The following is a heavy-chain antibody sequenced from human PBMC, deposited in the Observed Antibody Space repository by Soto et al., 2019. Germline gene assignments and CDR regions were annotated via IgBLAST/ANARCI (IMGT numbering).Heavy chain of an antibody. CDR1: VGSISSGGYY. Sequence: QVQLQESGPGLVKPSQTLSLTCTVSVGSISSGGYYWSWIRQHPGKGLEWIGYIYYSGSTYYNPSLKSRVTISVDTSKNPFSLKLSSVTAADTAVYYCARGHSSNYYYYGMDVWGQGTTVTVSS. J-gene: IGHJ6*02. D-gene: IGHD6-13*01. V-gene: IGHV4-31*03. CDR2: IYYSGST. CDR3: ARGHSSNYYYYGMDV.